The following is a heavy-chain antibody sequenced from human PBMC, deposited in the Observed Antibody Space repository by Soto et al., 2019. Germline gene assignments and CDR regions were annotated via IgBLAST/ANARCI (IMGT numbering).Heavy chain of an antibody. CDR2: ISGSGGST. V-gene: IGHV3-23*01. J-gene: IGHJ4*02. D-gene: IGHD3-10*01. CDR3: AKGEYYYGSVNSYFDY. CDR1: GFTFSSYA. Sequence: GGSLRLSCAASGFTFSSYAMSWVRQAPGKGLEWVSAISGSGGSTYYADSVKGRFTISRDNSKNTLYLQMNSLRAEDTAVYYCAKGEYYYGSVNSYFDYWGQGTLVTVSS.